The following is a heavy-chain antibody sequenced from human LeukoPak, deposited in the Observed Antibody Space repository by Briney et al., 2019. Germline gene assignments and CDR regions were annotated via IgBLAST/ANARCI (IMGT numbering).Heavy chain of an antibody. V-gene: IGHV3-74*03. Sequence: GGSLRLSCAASGLTFSRYGMHWVRQSAGKELMWVSGISADGSRITYADSVKGRFTITRDNARSTLFLQMDSLRDEDAAVYYCVRGGGSSAYYYYFDYWGQGSLVTVS. D-gene: IGHD6-19*01. J-gene: IGHJ4*02. CDR2: ISADGSRI. CDR3: VRGGGSSAYYYYFDY. CDR1: GLTFSRYG.